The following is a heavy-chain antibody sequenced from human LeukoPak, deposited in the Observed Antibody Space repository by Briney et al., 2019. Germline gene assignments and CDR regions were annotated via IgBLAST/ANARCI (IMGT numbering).Heavy chain of an antibody. CDR1: GGSFSGYY. Sequence: SETLSPTCAVYGGSFSGYYWSWIRQPPGKGLEWIGEINHSGSTNYNPSLKSRVTISVDTSKNQFSLKLSSVTAADTAVYYCARGKYSYGYVDYYYYMDVWGKGTTVTVSS. D-gene: IGHD5-18*01. J-gene: IGHJ6*03. V-gene: IGHV4-34*01. CDR2: INHSGST. CDR3: ARGKYSYGYVDYYYYMDV.